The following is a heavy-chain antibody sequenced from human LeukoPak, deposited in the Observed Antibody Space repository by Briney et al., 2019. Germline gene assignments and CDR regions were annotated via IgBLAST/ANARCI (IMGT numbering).Heavy chain of an antibody. CDR1: GFTFSSYA. D-gene: IGHD2-2*01. V-gene: IGHV3-23*01. J-gene: IGHJ4*02. CDR3: AKDQIVVVPAAPFDY. Sequence: PGGSLRLSCAASGFTFSSYAMSWVRQAPGKGLEWVSAISGSGGSTYYADSVKGRFTISRDNSKSTLYLQMNSLRAEDTAVYYCAKDQIVVVPAAPFDYWGQGTLVTVSS. CDR2: ISGSGGST.